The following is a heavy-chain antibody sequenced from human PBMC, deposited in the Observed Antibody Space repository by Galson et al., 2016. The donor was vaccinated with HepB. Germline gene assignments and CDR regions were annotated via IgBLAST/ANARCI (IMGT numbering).Heavy chain of an antibody. Sequence: QPGAEVKKPGESLKISCLGSGDIFRSHWIAWVRQKPGKGLEWMGLIYPGDSDTKYSPSFQGRVTISADKSLSTAYLQWSSLKASDTATYYCASQRFSGSYGWFDPWGQGTQVTVSS. CDR1: GDIFRSHW. CDR2: IYPGDSDT. CDR3: ASQRFSGSYGWFDP. D-gene: IGHD1-26*01. J-gene: IGHJ5*02. V-gene: IGHV5-51*01.